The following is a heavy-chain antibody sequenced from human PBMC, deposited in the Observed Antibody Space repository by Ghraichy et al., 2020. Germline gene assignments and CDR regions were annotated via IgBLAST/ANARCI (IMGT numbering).Heavy chain of an antibody. Sequence: GASLRLSCAGSGFTFSSVWINWVRQLSGKGLEWVGRIKRRVDGETTEYAAPGKGRFTISRDDSKNTAYLQMNSLNSEDTAVYYCTTGYDFWSGYVLWGQGTLVIVSS. D-gene: IGHD3-3*01. J-gene: IGHJ4*02. CDR1: GFTFSSVW. V-gene: IGHV3-15*07. CDR2: IKRRVDGETT. CDR3: TTGYDFWSGYVL.